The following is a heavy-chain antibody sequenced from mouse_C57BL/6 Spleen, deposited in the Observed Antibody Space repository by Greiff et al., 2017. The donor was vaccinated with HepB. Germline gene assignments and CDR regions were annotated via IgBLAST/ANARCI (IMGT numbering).Heavy chain of an antibody. CDR2: IDPANGNT. D-gene: IGHD2-13*01. V-gene: IGHV14-3*01. J-gene: IGHJ3*01. CDR1: GYAFSSSW. Sequence: EVQLQESGPELVKPGASVKISCKASGYAFSSSWMNWVKQRPEQGLEWIGRIDPANGNTKYAPKFQGKATITADTSSNTAYLQLSSLTSEDTAIYYCARGGDWVFAYWGQGTLVTVSA. CDR3: ARGGDWVFAY.